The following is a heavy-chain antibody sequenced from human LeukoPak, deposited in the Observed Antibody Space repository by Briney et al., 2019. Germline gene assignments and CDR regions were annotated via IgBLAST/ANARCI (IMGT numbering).Heavy chain of an antibody. D-gene: IGHD1/OR15-1a*01. J-gene: IGHJ4*02. CDR1: GFTFSSYG. V-gene: IGHV3-30*18. Sequence: AGGSLRLSCAASGFTFSSYGMHWVRQAPGKGLEWVAVISYDGSNKYYADSVKGRFTISRDNSKNTLYLQMNSLRAGDTAVYYCAKDVPRWGTTEEYYFDYWGQGTLVTVSS. CDR3: AKDVPRWGTTEEYYFDY. CDR2: ISYDGSNK.